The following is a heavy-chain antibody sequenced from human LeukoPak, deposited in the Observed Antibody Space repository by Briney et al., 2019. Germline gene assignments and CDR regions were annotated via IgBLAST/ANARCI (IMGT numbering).Heavy chain of an antibody. CDR1: GYRFTSYW. CDR2: IYPSDSDT. CDR3: ARVTMVRGVIISHYYYYMDV. Sequence: GESLKISCKGSGYRFTSYWIGWVRQMPGKGLEWMGIIYPSDSDTRYSPSFQGQVTISADKPISTAYLQWSSLKASDTAMYYCARVTMVRGVIISHYYYYMDVWGKGTTVTISS. V-gene: IGHV5-51*04. D-gene: IGHD3-10*01. J-gene: IGHJ6*03.